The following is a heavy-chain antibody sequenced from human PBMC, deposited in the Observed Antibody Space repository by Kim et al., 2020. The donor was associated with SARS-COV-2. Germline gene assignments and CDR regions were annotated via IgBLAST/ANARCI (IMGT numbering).Heavy chain of an antibody. J-gene: IGHJ5*02. CDR3: ARDFTYYDFWSGYGGWQNGFDP. CDR1: GFTFSSYA. CDR2: ISYDGSNK. D-gene: IGHD3-3*01. Sequence: GGSLRLSCAASGFTFSSYAMHWVRQAPGKGLEWVAVISYDGSNKYYADSVKGRFTISRDNSKNTLYLQMNSLRAEDTAVYYCARDFTYYDFWSGYGGWQNGFDPWGQGTLVTVSS. V-gene: IGHV3-30-3*01.